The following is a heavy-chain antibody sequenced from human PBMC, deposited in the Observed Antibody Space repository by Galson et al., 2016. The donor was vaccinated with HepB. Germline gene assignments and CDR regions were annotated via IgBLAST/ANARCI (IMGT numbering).Heavy chain of an antibody. Sequence: SVKVSCKASGYTFTGYYLHWVRQARGQGLEWVGWINPNSGATNSAQRFQGRVTMTRDTSISTAYMELRRLRYDDTAVYYCARDRFPGYDSNAFHLWGQGTMVTVSS. CDR3: ARDRFPGYDSNAFHL. CDR1: GYTFTGYY. V-gene: IGHV1-2*02. J-gene: IGHJ3*01. CDR2: INPNSGAT. D-gene: IGHD5-12*01.